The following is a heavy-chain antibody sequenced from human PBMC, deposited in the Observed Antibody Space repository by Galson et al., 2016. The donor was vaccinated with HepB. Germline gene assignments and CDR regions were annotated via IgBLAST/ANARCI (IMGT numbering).Heavy chain of an antibody. CDR3: ARDGRSEDFNMDV. J-gene: IGHJ6*03. CDR2: ISSSSSTI. CDR1: GFTFSSYS. V-gene: IGHV3-48*01. D-gene: IGHD3-3*01. Sequence: SLRLSCAASGFTFSSYSMHWVRQAPGKGLEWVSYISSSSSTIYYADSVKGRFTISRDNAKNSLYLQMNTLRAEDTAVYYCARDGRSEDFNMDVWGKGTTVTVS.